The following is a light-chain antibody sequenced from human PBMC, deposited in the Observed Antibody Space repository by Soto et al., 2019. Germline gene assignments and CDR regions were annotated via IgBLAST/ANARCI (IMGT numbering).Light chain of an antibody. CDR2: YDS. V-gene: IGLV3-21*04. CDR3: QVWDSSSNHL. J-gene: IGLJ2*01. Sequence: SSELTQPPSVSVAPGKTARITCGGKNIGSKGVHWYQQKPGQAPVLVIYYDSDRPSGIPERFSGSNSGNTATLTISRVEAGDEADYYCQVWDSSSNHLFGGGTKLTVL. CDR1: NIGSKG.